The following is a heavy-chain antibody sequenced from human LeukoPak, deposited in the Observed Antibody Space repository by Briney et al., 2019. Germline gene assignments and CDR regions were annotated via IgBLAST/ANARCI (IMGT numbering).Heavy chain of an antibody. CDR1: GFTFSSYA. V-gene: IGHV3-30*04. D-gene: IGHD5-12*01. Sequence: GGSLRLSCAASGFTFSSYAMHWVRQAPGKGLEWVAVISYDGSNKYYADSVKGRFTISRDNSKNTLYLQMNSLRAEDTAVYYCARDRRGGYDPPHYYYYGMDVWGQGTTVTVSS. J-gene: IGHJ6*02. CDR3: ARDRRGGYDPPHYYYYGMDV. CDR2: ISYDGSNK.